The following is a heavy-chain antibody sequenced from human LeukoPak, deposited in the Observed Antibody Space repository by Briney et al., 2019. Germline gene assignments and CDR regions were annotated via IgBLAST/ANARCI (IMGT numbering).Heavy chain of an antibody. J-gene: IGHJ3*02. Sequence: GGPLRLSCAVSGFTFDDYGMSGVRHAPGKGREWVSGINWNGGSIGCADSVKGRFTISRENAKNPMYLQMSSRRAEDTAAYYCASFGILVSGGAFDIWGQGTMVTVSS. CDR1: GFTFDDYG. CDR3: ASFGILVSGGAFDI. D-gene: IGHD5/OR15-5a*01. CDR2: INWNGGSI. V-gene: IGHV3-20*04.